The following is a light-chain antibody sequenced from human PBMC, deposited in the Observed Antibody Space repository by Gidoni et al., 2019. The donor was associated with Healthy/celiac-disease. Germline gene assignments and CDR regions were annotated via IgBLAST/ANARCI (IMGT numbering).Light chain of an antibody. V-gene: IGKV1-39*01. CDR3: QQSYSTPMYT. CDR2: AAS. J-gene: IGKJ2*01. CDR1: QSISSY. Sequence: DIQMTQSRSSLSASVGDRVTITCRASQSISSYLNWYQQKPGKAPKLLIYAASSLQSGVPSRFSGSGSGTDFTLTISSLQPEYFSAYYCQQSYSTPMYTFGQGTKLEIK.